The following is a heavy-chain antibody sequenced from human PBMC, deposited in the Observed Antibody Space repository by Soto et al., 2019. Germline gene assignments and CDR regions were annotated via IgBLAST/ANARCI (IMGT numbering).Heavy chain of an antibody. V-gene: IGHV3-23*04. Sequence: EVQLVESGGGLVQPGGSLRLSCAASGFTFSTYGMTWVRQAPGKGLEWVSYGGSGGSTYYADSVKGRFTISRDNSKNTLYLQMNSLRAEDTAVYYCVKFRGRAYHYYYMDVWGNGTTVTVSS. J-gene: IGHJ6*03. CDR1: GFTFSTYG. D-gene: IGHD3-16*01. CDR3: VKFRGRAYHYYYMDV. CDR2: GGSGGST.